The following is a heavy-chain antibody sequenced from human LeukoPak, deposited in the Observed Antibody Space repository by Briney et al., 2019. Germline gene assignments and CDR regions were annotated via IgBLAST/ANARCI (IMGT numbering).Heavy chain of an antibody. V-gene: IGHV4-34*01. D-gene: IGHD3-10*01. CDR3: ASLTIIYY. CDR2: INHSGST. J-gene: IGHJ4*02. Sequence: PSETLSLTCAVYGGSFSGYYWSWIRQPPGKGLEWIGEINHSGSTNYNPSLKSRVTISVDTPKNQFSLKLSSVTAADTAVYYCASLTIIYYWGQGTLVTVSS. CDR1: GGSFSGYY.